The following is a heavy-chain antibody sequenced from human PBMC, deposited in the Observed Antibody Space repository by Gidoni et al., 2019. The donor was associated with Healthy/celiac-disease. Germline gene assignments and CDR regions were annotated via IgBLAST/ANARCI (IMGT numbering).Heavy chain of an antibody. CDR1: GGTFSSSA. V-gene: IGHV1-69*01. J-gene: IGHJ6*02. CDR3: ARATMVRGAPCRGCGMDV. D-gene: IGHD3-10*01. CDR2: IIPIFGTA. Sequence: QVQLVQSGAAVKKPGSSVKVSCKASGGTFSSSAISWVRQAPGQGLEWMGGIIPIFGTANYAQKFQGRVTITADESTSTAYMELSSLRSEDTAVYYCARATMVRGAPCRGCGMDVWGQGTTVTVSS.